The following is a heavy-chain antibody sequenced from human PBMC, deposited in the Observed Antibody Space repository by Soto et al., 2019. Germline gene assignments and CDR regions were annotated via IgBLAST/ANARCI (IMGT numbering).Heavy chain of an antibody. CDR3: ARDYYDFWSGDTRWFDP. CDR2: IWYDGSNK. J-gene: IGHJ5*02. Sequence: QVQLVESGGGVVQPGRSLRLSCAASGFTFSSYGMHWVRQAPGKGLEWVAVIWYDGSNKYYADSVKGRFTISRDNSKNTLYLQMNSLRAEDTAVYYFARDYYDFWSGDTRWFDPWGQGTLVTVSS. CDR1: GFTFSSYG. V-gene: IGHV3-33*01. D-gene: IGHD3-3*01.